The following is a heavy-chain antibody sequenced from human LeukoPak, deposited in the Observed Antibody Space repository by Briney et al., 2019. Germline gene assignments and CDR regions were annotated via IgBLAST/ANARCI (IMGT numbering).Heavy chain of an antibody. CDR2: INHSGST. D-gene: IGHD3-22*01. CDR1: GGSFSGYY. V-gene: IGHV4-34*01. J-gene: IGHJ4*02. Sequence: SETLSLTCAVYGGSFSGYYWSWIRQPPGKGLEWIGEINHSGSTNYNPSLKSRVTISVDTSKNQFSLKLSSVTAADTAVYYCARGRITMIVVKPHDPGAFDYWGQGTLVTVSS. CDR3: ARGRITMIVVKPHDPGAFDY.